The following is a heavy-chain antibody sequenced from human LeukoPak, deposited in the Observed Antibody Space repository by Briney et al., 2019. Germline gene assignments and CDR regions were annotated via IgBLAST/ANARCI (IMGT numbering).Heavy chain of an antibody. V-gene: IGHV3-23*01. CDR2: ISGSGGST. Sequence: GGSLRLSCAASGFTFSSYAMSWVSHAPGKGLEWVSGISGSGGSTYYADAVKGRFTISRDNTKNTLYLQMNSLRAEDTAVYYCAKVARSTLLYYFDYWGQGTLVTVSS. CDR1: GFTFSSYA. CDR3: AKVARSTLLYYFDY. J-gene: IGHJ4*02.